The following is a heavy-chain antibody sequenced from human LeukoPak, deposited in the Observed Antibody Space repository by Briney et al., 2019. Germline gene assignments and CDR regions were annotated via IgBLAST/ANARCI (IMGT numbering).Heavy chain of an antibody. CDR2: ISWNSGSI. V-gene: IGHV3-9*01. CDR3: AKAVVAATPGPDDAFDI. D-gene: IGHD2-15*01. J-gene: IGHJ3*02. CDR1: GFTFDDYA. Sequence: QSGGSLRLSCAASGFTFDDYAMHWVRQAPGKGLEWVSGISWNSGSIGYADSVKGRFTISRDNAKNSLYLQMNSLRAEDTALYYCAKAVVAATPGPDDAFDIWGQGTMVTVSS.